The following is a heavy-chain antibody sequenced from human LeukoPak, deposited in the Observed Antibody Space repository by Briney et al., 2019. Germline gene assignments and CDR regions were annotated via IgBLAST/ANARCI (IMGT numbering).Heavy chain of an antibody. V-gene: IGHV3-53*01. J-gene: IGHJ4*02. D-gene: IGHD3-10*01. CDR3: NFGQDY. Sequence: GGSLRLSCATSGFTVSTNYVSWARQAPGKGLEWVSLIYNDGRADYADSVKGRFAISRDSSKDTVYLQMNSLRADDTAVYYCNFGQDYWGQGILVTVSS. CDR1: GFTVSTNY. CDR2: IYNDGRA.